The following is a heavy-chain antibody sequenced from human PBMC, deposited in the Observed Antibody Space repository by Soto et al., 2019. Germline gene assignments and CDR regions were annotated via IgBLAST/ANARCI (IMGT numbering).Heavy chain of an antibody. CDR1: GFTFSSYG. V-gene: IGHV3-33*06. D-gene: IGHD3-3*01. CDR3: AKDLWVSGFKIGYYMDV. CDR2: IWYDGSNK. Sequence: GGSLRLSCAASGFTFSSYGMHWVRQAPGKGLEWVAVIWYDGSNKYYADSVKGRFTISRDNSKNTLYLQMNSLRAEDTAVYYCAKDLWVSGFKIGYYMDVWGKGTTVTGSS. J-gene: IGHJ6*03.